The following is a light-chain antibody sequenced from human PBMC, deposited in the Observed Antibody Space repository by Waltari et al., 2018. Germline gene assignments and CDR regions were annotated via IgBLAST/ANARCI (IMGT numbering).Light chain of an antibody. Sequence: DIQMTQSPSSLSASVGDRVTSTCQASQDISNYLNWYQQKPGKAPKLLIHDASKLETGVPSRFSGSQSGTHFTLTISSLQPEDIATYYCQRYDNLPIFAFGPGTKVDVK. V-gene: IGKV1-33*01. CDR2: DAS. J-gene: IGKJ3*01. CDR1: QDISNY. CDR3: QRYDNLPIFA.